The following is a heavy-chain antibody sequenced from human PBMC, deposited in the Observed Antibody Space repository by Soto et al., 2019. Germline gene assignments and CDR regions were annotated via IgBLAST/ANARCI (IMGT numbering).Heavy chain of an antibody. CDR2: ISGSGGST. V-gene: IGHV3-23*01. D-gene: IGHD3-3*01. Sequence: GGSLRLSCAASGFTFSSYAMSWVRQAPGKGLEWVSAISGSGGSTYYADSVKGRFTISRDNSKNTLYLQMNSLRAEDTAVYYCAKDLRKKGRIFGVAPGHYGMDVWGQGTTVTVSS. J-gene: IGHJ6*02. CDR3: AKDLRKKGRIFGVAPGHYGMDV. CDR1: GFTFSSYA.